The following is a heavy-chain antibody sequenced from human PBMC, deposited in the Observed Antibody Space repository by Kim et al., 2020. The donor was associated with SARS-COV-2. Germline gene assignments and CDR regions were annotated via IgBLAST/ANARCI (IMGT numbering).Heavy chain of an antibody. J-gene: IGHJ4*02. CDR2: ISAYNGNT. CDR1: GYTFTSYG. D-gene: IGHD6-13*01. CDR3: ARDWVIYSSSWYFADY. Sequence: ASVKVSCKASGYTFTSYGIRWVRQAPGQGLEWMGWISAYNGNTNYAQKLQGRVTMTTDTSTSTAYMELRSLRSDDTAVYYCARDWVIYSSSWYFADYWGQGTLVTVSS. V-gene: IGHV1-18*04.